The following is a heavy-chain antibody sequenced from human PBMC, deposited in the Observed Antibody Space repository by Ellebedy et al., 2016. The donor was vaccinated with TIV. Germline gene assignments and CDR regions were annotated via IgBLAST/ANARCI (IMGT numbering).Heavy chain of an antibody. CDR3: AKGESAARLSIDY. V-gene: IGHV3-23*01. J-gene: IGHJ4*02. Sequence: GGSLRFSCAASGFTFSSYAMSWVRQAPGKGLEWVSAISGSGGSTYYADSVKGRFTISRDNSKNTLYLQMNSLRAEDTAVYYCAKGESAARLSIDYWGQGTLVTVSS. CDR2: ISGSGGST. CDR1: GFTFSSYA. D-gene: IGHD6-6*01.